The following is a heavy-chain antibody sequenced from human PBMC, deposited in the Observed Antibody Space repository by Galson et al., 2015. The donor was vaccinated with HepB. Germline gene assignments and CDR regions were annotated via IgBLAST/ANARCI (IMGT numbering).Heavy chain of an antibody. CDR2: IRSKTDGGTT. CDR3: TTDKDYGDSFGGMDV. Sequence: SLRLSCAASGFTFSNAWMSWVRQAPGKGLEWVGRIRSKTDGGTTDYAAPVKDRFTISRDDSKNTLYLQMISLKTEDTAVYYCTTDKDYGDSFGGMDVWGQGTTVTVSS. CDR1: GFTFSNAW. V-gene: IGHV3-15*05. J-gene: IGHJ6*02. D-gene: IGHD4-17*01.